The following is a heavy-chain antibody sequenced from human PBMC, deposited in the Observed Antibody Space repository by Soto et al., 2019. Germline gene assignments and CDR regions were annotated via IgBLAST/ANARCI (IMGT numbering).Heavy chain of an antibody. Sequence: PSETLSLTCTVPGGSINSRSSYWGWIRQPPGKGLEWIGSINYSGSTYYNPSLKSRITISVDTSKNQFSLKLSSVTAADTAVYFCAKTGFWSDYRVTDCWGLGTLVTVSS. CDR3: AKTGFWSDYRVTDC. J-gene: IGHJ4*02. CDR1: GGSINSRSSY. V-gene: IGHV4-39*01. CDR2: INYSGST. D-gene: IGHD3-3*01.